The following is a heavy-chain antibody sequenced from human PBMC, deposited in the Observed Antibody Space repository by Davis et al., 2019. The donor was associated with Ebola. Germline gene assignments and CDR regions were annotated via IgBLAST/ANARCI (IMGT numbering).Heavy chain of an antibody. J-gene: IGHJ4*02. CDR2: ISYDGSNK. V-gene: IGHV3-30-3*02. Sequence: GGSLRPSCAASGFTFSSYGMHWVRQAPGKGLEWVAVISYDGSNKYYADSVKGRFTISRDNSKNTLYLQMNSLRAEDTAVYYCAKMVIVVVNPLDYWGQGTLVTVSS. D-gene: IGHD3-22*01. CDR3: AKMVIVVVNPLDY. CDR1: GFTFSSYG.